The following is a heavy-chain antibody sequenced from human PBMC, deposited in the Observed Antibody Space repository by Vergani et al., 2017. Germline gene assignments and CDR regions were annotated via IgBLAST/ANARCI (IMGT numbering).Heavy chain of an antibody. J-gene: IGHJ5*02. Sequence: QLVESGGGWVQPGGSLRLSCVVSGFDFSSYIMNWVRQAPGKGLEWVSFVSTGTKSQSYAESVKGRFTIYKDNTVDMLSLQMNSLRPDDTAVYYFVRGGRGDHGDFWSRLGPWGQGTRVIVSS. CDR2: VSTGTKSQ. D-gene: IGHD3-3*01. CDR3: VRGGRGDHGDFWSRLGP. CDR1: GFDFSSYI. V-gene: IGHV3-48*01.